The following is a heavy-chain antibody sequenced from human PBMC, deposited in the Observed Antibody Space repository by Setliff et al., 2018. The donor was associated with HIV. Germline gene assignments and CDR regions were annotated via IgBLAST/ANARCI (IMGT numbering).Heavy chain of an antibody. D-gene: IGHD2-21*01. J-gene: IGHJ4*02. Sequence: EGSLRLSCTVSGFTFSDYWMSWVRQAPGKGLEWVANIKQDGSDKNYVDSVEGRFTVSRDNSEDSLYLQMNTLRADDTGTFYCVRDPVRASSVLTYWYFDYWGQVALVTV. CDR1: GFTFSDYW. CDR2: IKQDGSDK. CDR3: VRDPVRASSVLTYWYFDY. V-gene: IGHV3-7*01.